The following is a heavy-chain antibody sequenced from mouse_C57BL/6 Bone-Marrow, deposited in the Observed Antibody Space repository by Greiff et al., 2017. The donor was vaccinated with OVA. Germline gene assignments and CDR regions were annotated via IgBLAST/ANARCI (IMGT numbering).Heavy chain of an antibody. CDR2: IDPENGDT. V-gene: IGHV14-4*01. CDR1: GFNIKDDY. Sequence: EVQLQQSGAELVRPGASVKLSCTASGFNIKDDYMHWVKQRPEQGLEWIGWIDPENGDTEYASKFQGKATITADTSSNTASLQLSSLTSEDTAVYYCTNYYGSSYPYWYFDGWGTGTTVTVSS. J-gene: IGHJ1*02. D-gene: IGHD1-1*01. CDR3: TNYYGSSYPYWYFDG.